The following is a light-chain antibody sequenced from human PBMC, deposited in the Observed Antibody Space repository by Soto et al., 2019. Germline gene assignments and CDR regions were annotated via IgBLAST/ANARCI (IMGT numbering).Light chain of an antibody. Sequence: EMVMTQSPAILSVSPGESATLSCRASQSVNSNYLAWYQQHPGQPPRLLIYGISTRATGIPARFSGSGSGTEFSLTISSLQSEDFAVYYCQQDYNLPFTFGQGTRLEIK. V-gene: IGKV3D-7*01. J-gene: IGKJ5*01. CDR2: GIS. CDR3: QQDYNLPFT. CDR1: QSVNSNY.